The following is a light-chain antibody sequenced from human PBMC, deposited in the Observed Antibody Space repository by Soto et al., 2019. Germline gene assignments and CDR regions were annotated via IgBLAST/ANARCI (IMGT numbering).Light chain of an antibody. Sequence: DIRITQSPSTLTSALADRVALTCRASQTISSWLAWYQQKPGKAPKLLIYKASTLKSGVPSRFSGSGSGTEFTLTISSLQPDDFATYYCQHYNSYSEAFGQGTKVDNK. CDR2: KAS. J-gene: IGKJ1*01. V-gene: IGKV1-5*03. CDR3: QHYNSYSEA. CDR1: QTISSW.